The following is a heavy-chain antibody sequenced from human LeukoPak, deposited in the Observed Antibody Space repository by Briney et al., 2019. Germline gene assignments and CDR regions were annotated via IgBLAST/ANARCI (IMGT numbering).Heavy chain of an antibody. J-gene: IGHJ5*02. Sequence: PSETLSLTCTVSGASISTYYCNWVRQAPGKGLEWIGYTSYSGSTNYNPSLKSRVTISGDTSKNQFSLKLTSVTAADTAVYYCASAVDLYNWFDPWGQGTLVTVSS. CDR3: ASAVDLYNWFDP. V-gene: IGHV4-59*01. D-gene: IGHD2-15*01. CDR2: TSYSGST. CDR1: GASISTYY.